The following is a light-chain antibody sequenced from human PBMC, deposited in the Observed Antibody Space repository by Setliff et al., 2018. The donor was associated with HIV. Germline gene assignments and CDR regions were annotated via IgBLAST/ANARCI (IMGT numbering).Light chain of an antibody. CDR2: EGS. J-gene: IGLJ1*01. Sequence: QSVLTQPRSVSGSPRQSVTISCTGTSSDVGAYNFVSWYQQHPGKAPKLMIYEGSKRPSGVSNRFSGSKSGNTASLTISGLQAEDEADYYCCSYAGSYYVFGTGTKVTVL. CDR3: CSYAGSYYV. CDR1: SSDVGAYNF. V-gene: IGLV2-11*01.